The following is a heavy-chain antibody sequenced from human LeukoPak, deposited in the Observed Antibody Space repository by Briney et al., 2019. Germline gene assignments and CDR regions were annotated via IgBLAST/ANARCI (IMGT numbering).Heavy chain of an antibody. V-gene: IGHV4-38-2*02. CDR3: ARGDIVVVPAAMEGWFDP. Sequence: SETLSLTCTVSGYSISSGYYWGWIRQPPGKGLEWIGSIYHSGSTYYNPSLKSRVTISVDTSKNQFSLKLSSVTAADTAVYYCARGDIVVVPAAMEGWFDPWGQGTLVTVSS. CDR2: IYHSGST. J-gene: IGHJ5*02. CDR1: GYSISSGYY. D-gene: IGHD2-2*01.